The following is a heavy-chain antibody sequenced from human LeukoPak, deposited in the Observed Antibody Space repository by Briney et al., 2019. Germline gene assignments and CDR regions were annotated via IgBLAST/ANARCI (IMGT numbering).Heavy chain of an antibody. D-gene: IGHD2-8*01. V-gene: IGHV3-48*02. J-gene: IGHJ4*02. CDR3: ARGVYCATVVCSGDY. CDR2: ISGSGGTI. Sequence: GGSLRLSCTASGLTFSSYSMNWARQAPGKGLEWVSYISGSGGTIYYADSVKGRFTISRDNARNSLYLQMNSLRDEDTAVYYCARGVYCATVVCSGDYWGQGTLVTVSS. CDR1: GLTFSSYS.